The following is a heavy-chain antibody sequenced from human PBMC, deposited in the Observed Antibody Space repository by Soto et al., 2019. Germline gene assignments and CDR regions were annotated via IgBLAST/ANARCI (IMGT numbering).Heavy chain of an antibody. CDR1: GGSMSCRY. V-gene: IGHV4-59*08. D-gene: IGHD2-15*01. J-gene: IGHJ4*02. CDR2: IYYSGSA. Sequence: SETLSLTCTVSGGSMSCRYWRWIWKPPGKGLEWIGFIYYSGSAYYNPSLKSRVTISVDTSKNQFSLNLSFVTAADTAVYYCATMGTPATGLYYFDYWGQGTLVTVSS. CDR3: ATMGTPATGLYYFDY.